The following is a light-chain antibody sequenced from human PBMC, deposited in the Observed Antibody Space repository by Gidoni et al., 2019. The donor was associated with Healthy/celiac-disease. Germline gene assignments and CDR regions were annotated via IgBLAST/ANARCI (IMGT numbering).Light chain of an antibody. CDR2: ASS. Sequence: DIQMTQSPSSLSASVGYRVTITCRASQSISSYLNWYQQKPGKAPKLLIYASSSLQSGVPSRFSGSGSGTDFTLTISSLQPEDFATYYCQQSYSTPPYTFGQVTKLEIK. CDR1: QSISSY. J-gene: IGKJ2*01. CDR3: QQSYSTPPYT. V-gene: IGKV1-39*01.